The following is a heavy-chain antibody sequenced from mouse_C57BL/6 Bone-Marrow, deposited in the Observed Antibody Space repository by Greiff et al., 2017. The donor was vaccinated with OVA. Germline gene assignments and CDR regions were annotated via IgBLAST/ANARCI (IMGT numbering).Heavy chain of an antibody. V-gene: IGHV2-9-1*01. D-gene: IGHD2-3*01. CDR3: AREEHDGYFAWFAY. CDR2: IWTGGGT. J-gene: IGHJ3*01. CDR1: GFSLTSYA. Sequence: VQLVESGPGLVAPSQSLSITCTVSGFSLTSYAISWVRQPPGKGLEWLGVIWTGGGTNYNSALKSSLSISKDNSKSQVFLKMNSLQTDDTARYYCAREEHDGYFAWFAYWGQGTLVTVSA.